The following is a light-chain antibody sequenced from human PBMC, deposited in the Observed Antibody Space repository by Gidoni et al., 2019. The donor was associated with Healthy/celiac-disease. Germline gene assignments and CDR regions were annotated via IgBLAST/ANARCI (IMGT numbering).Light chain of an antibody. Sequence: DIQMTQSPSTLSASVGDRVTITCRASQSISSWLAWYQQKPGKAPKLLXYDASSLESGVPSRXXXSGXXTEXXXTIXXXQPXXFATXXCQXXXSXXXTFXXXTKVEIK. CDR1: QSISSW. CDR3: QXXXSXXXT. CDR2: DAS. J-gene: IGKJ1*01. V-gene: IGKV1-5*01.